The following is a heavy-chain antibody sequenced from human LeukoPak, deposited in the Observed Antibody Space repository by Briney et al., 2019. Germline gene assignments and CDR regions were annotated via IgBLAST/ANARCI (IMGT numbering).Heavy chain of an antibody. CDR1: GFTFRTYW. V-gene: IGHV3-74*01. J-gene: IGHJ4*02. CDR3: GRDLGGRSGY. CDR2: INEDGSVT. D-gene: IGHD1-26*01. Sequence: GGSLRLSCAVSGFTFRTYWMHWVRQVPGEGLVWVSRINEDGSVTNYADSVKGRFSISRDNAENTLYLQMNSLRAEDTAVYYCGRDLGGRSGYWGQGTLVTVSS.